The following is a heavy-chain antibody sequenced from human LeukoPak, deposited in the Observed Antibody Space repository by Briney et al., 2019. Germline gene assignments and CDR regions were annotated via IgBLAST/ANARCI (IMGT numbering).Heavy chain of an antibody. CDR3: ARDPPSTYGDYDM. CDR2: IIPIFGTA. CDR1: GGTFSSYA. V-gene: IGHV1-69*01. Sequence: GASVKVSCKASGGTFSSYAISRVRQAPGQGLEWMGGIIPIFGTANYAQKFQGRVTITADESTSTAYMELSSLRSEDTAVYYCARDPPSTYGDYDMWGQGTLVTVSS. J-gene: IGHJ4*02. D-gene: IGHD4-17*01.